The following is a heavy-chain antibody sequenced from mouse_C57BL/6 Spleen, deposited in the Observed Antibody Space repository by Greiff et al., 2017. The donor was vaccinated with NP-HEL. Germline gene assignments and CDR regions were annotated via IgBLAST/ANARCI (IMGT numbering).Heavy chain of an antibody. CDR1: GYTFTDYN. CDR3: ARSAYGSSSFDY. CDR2: INPNNGGT. J-gene: IGHJ2*01. D-gene: IGHD1-1*01. V-gene: IGHV1-18*01. Sequence: EVQLQQSGPELVKPGASVKIPCKASGYTFTDYNMDWVKQSHGKSLEWIGDINPNNGGTIYNQKFKGKATLTVDKSSSTAYMELRSLTSEDTAVYYCARSAYGSSSFDYWGQGTTLTVSS.